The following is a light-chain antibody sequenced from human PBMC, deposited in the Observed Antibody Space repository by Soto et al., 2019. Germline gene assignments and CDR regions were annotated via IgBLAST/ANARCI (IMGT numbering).Light chain of an antibody. Sequence: DIQMTQSPSTLSAAVGDRVIITCRASQSISTFMAWYQQKPGKAPKLLIYDASSLESGVPSRFSGSGSGTEFTLTISSLQPDDFASYYFQQYNSNPSFGQGTKVEIK. J-gene: IGKJ1*01. V-gene: IGKV1-5*01. CDR2: DAS. CDR1: QSISTF. CDR3: QQYNSNPS.